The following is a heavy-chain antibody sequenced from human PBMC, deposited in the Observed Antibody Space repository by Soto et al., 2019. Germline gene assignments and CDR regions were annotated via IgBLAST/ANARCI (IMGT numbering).Heavy chain of an antibody. CDR2: ISSYNGNT. J-gene: IGHJ4*02. Sequence: GASVKVSCKASGYTFTSYGISWVRQAPGQGLEWMGWISSYNGNTKYAQKLQGRVSMTTDTSTSTAYMELRSLRSDDTAVYYCARDLKPGTGDYWSQGTLVTVSS. V-gene: IGHV1-18*01. CDR1: GYTFTSYG. D-gene: IGHD1-1*01. CDR3: ARDLKPGTGDY.